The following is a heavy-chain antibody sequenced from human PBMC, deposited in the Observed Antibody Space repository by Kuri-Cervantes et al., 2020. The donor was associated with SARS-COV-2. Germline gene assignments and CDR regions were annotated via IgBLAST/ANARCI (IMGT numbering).Heavy chain of an antibody. CDR3: ASPQPSGYSYGHDAFDI. D-gene: IGHD5-18*01. Sequence: GGSLRLSCAASGFTFSDYYMSWIRQAPGKGLEWVSYISSSGSTIYYADSVKRRFTISRDNAKNSLYLQMNSLRAEDTAVYYCASPQPSGYSYGHDAFDIWGQGTMVTVSS. V-gene: IGHV3-11*04. CDR1: GFTFSDYY. J-gene: IGHJ3*02. CDR2: ISSSGSTI.